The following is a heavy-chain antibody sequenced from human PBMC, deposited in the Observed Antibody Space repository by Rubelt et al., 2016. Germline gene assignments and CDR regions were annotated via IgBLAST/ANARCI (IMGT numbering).Heavy chain of an antibody. CDR1: GFTFSSYA. Sequence: GFTFSSYAMHWVRQAPGKGLEWVAVISYDGSNKYYADSVKGRFTISRDNYKNTLYLQMDNLGAEDTAVYYCVRDRDVALDFDYWGQGTLVAVSS. CDR2: ISYDGSNK. J-gene: IGHJ4*02. CDR3: VRDRDVALDFDY. D-gene: IGHD2-15*01. V-gene: IGHV3-30*14.